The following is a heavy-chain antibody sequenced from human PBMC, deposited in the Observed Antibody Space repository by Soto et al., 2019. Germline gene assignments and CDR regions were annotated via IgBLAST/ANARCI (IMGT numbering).Heavy chain of an antibody. D-gene: IGHD3-9*01. Sequence: QAQLVESGGGVVQPGRSPRLSCAASGFTFSSYAMHWVRQAPGKGLEWVAVISDDGTNKDYADSVKGRFTISRDKSKSTLDLQMDSLRPEDTAVYYCARDGSYYDVLTEHYFDVWGQGTLVSVSA. CDR1: GFTFSSYA. J-gene: IGHJ4*02. CDR3: ARDGSYYDVLTEHYFDV. V-gene: IGHV3-30*04. CDR2: ISDDGTNK.